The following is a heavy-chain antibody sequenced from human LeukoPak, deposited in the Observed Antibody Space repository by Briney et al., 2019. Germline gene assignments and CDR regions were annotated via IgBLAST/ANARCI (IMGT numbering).Heavy chain of an antibody. CDR3: ARAPNYYAEYFQH. V-gene: IGHV4-34*01. CDR2: IYHSGST. CDR1: GGSFSGYY. Sequence: SETLSLTCAVYGGSFSGYYWSWIRQPPGKGLEWIGYIYHSGSTYYNPSLKSRVTISVDKSKNQFSLKLSSVTAADTAVYYCARAPNYYAEYFQHWGQGTLVTVSS. J-gene: IGHJ1*01. D-gene: IGHD1-26*01.